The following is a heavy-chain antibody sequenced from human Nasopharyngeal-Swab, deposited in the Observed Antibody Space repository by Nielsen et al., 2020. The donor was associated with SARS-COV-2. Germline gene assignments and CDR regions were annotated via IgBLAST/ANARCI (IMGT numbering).Heavy chain of an antibody. Sequence: ESLKISCAASGFTFDDYGMSWVRQAPGKGLEWVSGINWNGGSTGYADSVKGRFTISRDNAKNSLYLQMNSLRAEDTALYHCAREGGYCSGGSCPYYGMDVWGQGTTVTVSS. V-gene: IGHV3-20*01. J-gene: IGHJ6*02. CDR2: INWNGGST. CDR1: GFTFDDYG. CDR3: AREGGYCSGGSCPYYGMDV. D-gene: IGHD2-15*01.